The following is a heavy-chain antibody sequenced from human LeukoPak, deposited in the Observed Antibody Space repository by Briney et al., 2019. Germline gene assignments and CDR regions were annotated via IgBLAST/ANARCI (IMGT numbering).Heavy chain of an antibody. CDR2: ITGSGGNT. Sequence: GASLRLSCAASGFTFSNYAMSWVRQAPGKGLEWVSAITGSGGNTYYADSVKGRFTISRDNTKNTVFLQMNSLRAEDTAVYYCAKWGDYDVLTGYYVSDYWGQGTLVTVSS. J-gene: IGHJ4*02. D-gene: IGHD3-9*01. CDR3: AKWGDYDVLTGYYVSDY. V-gene: IGHV3-23*01. CDR1: GFTFSNYA.